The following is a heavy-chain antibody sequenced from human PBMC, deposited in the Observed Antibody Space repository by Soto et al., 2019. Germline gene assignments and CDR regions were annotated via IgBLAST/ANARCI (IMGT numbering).Heavy chain of an antibody. D-gene: IGHD4-17*01. CDR2: INPNSGNT. V-gene: IGHV1-8*01. CDR3: AITLNGDSVDY. Sequence: QVKLVQSGDEVKKPGASVKVSCKASGYTFTSYDINWVRQATGQGLECMGWINPNSGNTGNAQKYQGRFTMTRNTSISTAYMELSSLRSEETAVYYIAITLNGDSVDYWSQGTRFTISS. J-gene: IGHJ4*02. CDR1: GYTFTSYD.